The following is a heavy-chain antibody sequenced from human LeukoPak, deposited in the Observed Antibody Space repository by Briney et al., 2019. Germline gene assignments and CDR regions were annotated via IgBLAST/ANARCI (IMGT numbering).Heavy chain of an antibody. J-gene: IGHJ2*01. CDR1: GGSFSGYY. Sequence: SETLSLTCAVYGGSFSGYYWSWIRQPPGKGLEGIGGSNDSGSTKYNPSLKSRVTISVDTSKNQYSLKLSSVTAADTAVYYCARHYCSGGSCYWHFDLWGRGTLVTVSS. D-gene: IGHD2-15*01. CDR3: ARHYCSGGSCYWHFDL. CDR2: SNDSGST. V-gene: IGHV4-34*01.